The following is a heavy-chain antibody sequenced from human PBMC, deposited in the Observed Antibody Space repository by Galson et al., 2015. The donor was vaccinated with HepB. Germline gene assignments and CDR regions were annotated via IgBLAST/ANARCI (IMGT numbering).Heavy chain of an antibody. Sequence: SLRLSCAASGFTFSSYAMHWVRQAPGKGLEWVSSISWNSGSICYADSMKGRFTISRDNAKNSLYLQMNSLRAEDTALYYCAKDIPRDMVGVPAAKDAFDIWGQRTLFSVSS. V-gene: IGHV3-9*01. CDR2: ISWNSGSI. CDR3: AKDIPRDMVGVPAAKDAFDI. J-gene: IGHJ3*02. CDR1: GFTFSSYA. D-gene: IGHD2-2*01.